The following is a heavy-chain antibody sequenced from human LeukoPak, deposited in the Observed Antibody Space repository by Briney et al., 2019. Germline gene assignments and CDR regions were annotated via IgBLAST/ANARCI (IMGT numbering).Heavy chain of an antibody. D-gene: IGHD6-6*01. CDR3: ARHESQYSTKRTFDI. Sequence: PSETLSLTCTVSGGSISSGSYYWSWIRQPAGKGLEWIGRIYTSGSTNYNPSLKSRVTISVDTSKNQFSLKLSSVTAADTAVYYCARHESQYSTKRTFDIWGQGTMVTVSS. V-gene: IGHV4-61*02. CDR1: GGSISSGSYY. CDR2: IYTSGST. J-gene: IGHJ3*02.